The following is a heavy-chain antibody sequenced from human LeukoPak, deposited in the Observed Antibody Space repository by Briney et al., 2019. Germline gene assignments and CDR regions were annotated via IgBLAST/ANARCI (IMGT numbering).Heavy chain of an antibody. J-gene: IGHJ4*02. V-gene: IGHV1-18*01. CDR1: GYTFTSYG. CDR2: ISAYNVNT. Sequence: GASVKVSCTASGYTFTSYGISWVRQAPGQGLGWMGGISAYNVNTNDAQKLQGRVTMTTDTSTTTAYMELRSLRSDDTAVYYCARVPVSGPGARFDYWGQGTLVTVSS. D-gene: IGHD4-11*01. CDR3: ARVPVSGPGARFDY.